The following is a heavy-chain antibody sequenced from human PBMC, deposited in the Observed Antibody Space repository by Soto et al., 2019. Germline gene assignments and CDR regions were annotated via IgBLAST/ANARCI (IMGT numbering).Heavy chain of an antibody. V-gene: IGHV3-33*01. CDR1: GFTFSSYG. D-gene: IGHD3-16*01. CDR2: IWHDGSNN. Sequence: QVQLVESGGGVVQPGRSLRLSCTASGFTFSSYGMHWVRQAPGKGLEWVAVIWHDGSNNYYRDSVKGRFTISRDNSKKTVYRQMNSRRAADRDVSYCARDRPRLGTTDYWGQRTLVTVSS. J-gene: IGHJ4*02. CDR3: ARDRPRLGTTDY.